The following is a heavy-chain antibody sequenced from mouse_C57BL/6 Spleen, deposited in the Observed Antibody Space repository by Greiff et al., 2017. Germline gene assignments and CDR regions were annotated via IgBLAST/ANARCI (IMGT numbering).Heavy chain of an antibody. CDR2: INPNNGGT. D-gene: IGHD2-4*01. V-gene: IGHV1-26*01. Sequence: EVQLQQSGPELVKPGASVKISCKASGYTFTDYYMNWVKQSHGKSLEWIGDINPNNGGTSYNQKFKGKATLTVDKSSSTAYMELRSLTSEDSAVYYCARLNYDLYYFDYWGQGTTLTVSS. CDR1: GYTFTDYY. J-gene: IGHJ2*01. CDR3: ARLNYDLYYFDY.